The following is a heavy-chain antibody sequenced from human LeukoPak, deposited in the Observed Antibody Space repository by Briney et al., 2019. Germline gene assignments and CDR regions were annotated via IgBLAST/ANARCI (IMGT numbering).Heavy chain of an antibody. J-gene: IGHJ4*02. V-gene: IGHV1-24*01. D-gene: IGHD2-15*01. CDR3: ATRGYCSGGSCYDY. Sequence: ASVKVSCKVSGYTLTELSMHWVRQAPGKGLEWIGGFDPEDGETIYAQKFQGRVTMTEDTSTDTAYMELSSLRSEDTAVYYCATRGYCSGGSCYDYWGQGTLVTVSS. CDR2: FDPEDGET. CDR1: GYTLTELS.